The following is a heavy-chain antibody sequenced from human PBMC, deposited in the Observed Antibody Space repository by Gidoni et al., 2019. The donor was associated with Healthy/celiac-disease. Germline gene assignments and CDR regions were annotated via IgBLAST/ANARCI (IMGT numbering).Heavy chain of an antibody. CDR2: ISAYNGNT. J-gene: IGHJ3*02. D-gene: IGHD3-22*01. V-gene: IGHV1-18*01. CDR3: ARAGDYYDSSGYYGVEAFDI. Sequence: QVQLVQSGAEVKKPGASVKVSCKASGYTFTSYGISWVRHAPGQGLEWMGWISAYNGNTNYAQKLQGRVTMTTDTSTSTAYMELRSLRSDDTAVYYCARAGDYYDSSGYYGVEAFDIWGQGTMVTVSS. CDR1: GYTFTSYG.